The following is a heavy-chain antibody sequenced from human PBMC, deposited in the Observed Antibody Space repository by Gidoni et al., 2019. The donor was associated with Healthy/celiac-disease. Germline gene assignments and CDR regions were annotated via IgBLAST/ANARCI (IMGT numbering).Heavy chain of an antibody. Sequence: EVQLVQSGAAVKKPGESLKISCKGSGYSFTSYWIGWVRQMPGKGLEWMGIIYPGDSDTRYSPSFQGQVTISADKSISTAYLQWSSLKASDTAMYYCATQVFPDYGDYLYYFDYWGQGTLVTVSS. D-gene: IGHD4-17*01. CDR3: ATQVFPDYGDYLYYFDY. J-gene: IGHJ4*02. CDR1: GYSFTSYW. CDR2: IYPGDSDT. V-gene: IGHV5-51*01.